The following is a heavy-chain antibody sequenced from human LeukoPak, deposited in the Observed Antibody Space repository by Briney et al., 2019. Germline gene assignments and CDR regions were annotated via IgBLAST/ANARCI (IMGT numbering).Heavy chain of an antibody. CDR2: MNPNSGNT. CDR3: ARGAIDLYGMDV. D-gene: IGHD3-3*01. J-gene: IGHJ6*02. V-gene: IGHV1-8*01. Sequence: ASVKVSCKASGYTFTSYDINWVRQATGQGLEWMGWMNPNSGNTGYVQKFQGRVTMTRNTSMSTAYMELSSLRSEDTAAYYCARGAIDLYGMDVWGQGTTVTVSS. CDR1: GYTFTSYD.